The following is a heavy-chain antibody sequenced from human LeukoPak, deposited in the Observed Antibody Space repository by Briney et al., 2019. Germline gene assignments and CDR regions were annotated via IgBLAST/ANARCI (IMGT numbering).Heavy chain of an antibody. V-gene: IGHV3-7*01. CDR1: GFMFSSYW. Sequence: GGSLRLSCAASGFMFSSYWMSWVRQAPEKGLEWVANIKEDGSEKYYVDSVKGRFTISRDNAKNSLYLQMNSLRAEDTAIYYCARDRTGSWSFDAFDIWGQGTMVTVSS. CDR2: IKEDGSEK. D-gene: IGHD6-13*01. J-gene: IGHJ3*02. CDR3: ARDRTGSWSFDAFDI.